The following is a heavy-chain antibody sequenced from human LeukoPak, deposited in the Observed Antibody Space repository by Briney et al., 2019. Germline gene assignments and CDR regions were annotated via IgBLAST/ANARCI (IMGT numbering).Heavy chain of an antibody. Sequence: GGSLRLSCAASGFTFSSYAMSWVRQAPGKGLEWVSAISGSGGSTYYADVVKGRFTISRDNSKNTLYLQMNSLRAEDTAVYYCAKGRITYYYDSSGDDDAFDIWGQGTMVTVSS. CDR1: GFTFSSYA. CDR3: AKGRITYYYDSSGDDDAFDI. D-gene: IGHD3-22*01. V-gene: IGHV3-23*01. CDR2: ISGSGGST. J-gene: IGHJ3*02.